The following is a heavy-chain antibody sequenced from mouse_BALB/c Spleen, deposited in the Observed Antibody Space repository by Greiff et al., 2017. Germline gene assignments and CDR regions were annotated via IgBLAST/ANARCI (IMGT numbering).Heavy chain of an antibody. CDR1: GYTFTSYY. V-gene: IGHV1S81*02. Sequence: VQLQQSGAELVKPGASVKLSCKASGYTFTSYYMYWVKQRPGQGLEWIGEINPSNGGTNFNEKFKSKATLTVDKSSSTAYMQLSSLTSEDSAVYYCTRRGDDDGAMDYWGQGTSVTVSS. CDR2: INPSNGGT. CDR3: TRRGDDDGAMDY. D-gene: IGHD2-4*01. J-gene: IGHJ4*01.